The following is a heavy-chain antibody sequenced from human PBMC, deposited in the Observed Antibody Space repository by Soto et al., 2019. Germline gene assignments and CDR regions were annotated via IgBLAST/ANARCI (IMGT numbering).Heavy chain of an antibody. CDR1: GYTFTNHA. J-gene: IGHJ4*02. Sequence: ASVKVSCKASGYTFTNHAIHWVRQAPGQRLQWMGWIRTGQGYTGYSQKFQDRVTITRDTSAGTVYVELRRLTSEDTAIYYCARENPPESGSFYDYWGEGTQVTVSS. CDR3: ARENPPESGSFYDY. CDR2: IRTGQGYT. D-gene: IGHD1-26*01. V-gene: IGHV1-3*04.